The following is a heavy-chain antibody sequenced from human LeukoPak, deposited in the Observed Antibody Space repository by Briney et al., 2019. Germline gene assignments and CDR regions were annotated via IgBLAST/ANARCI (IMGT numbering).Heavy chain of an antibody. J-gene: IGHJ5*02. D-gene: IGHD6-19*01. CDR1: GYTFTDYY. Sequence: ASVKVSCKASGYTFTDYYIHWVRQAPGQGLEWMAWIDPNSGATNYAQKFQGRITMTRDTSISTAYMELSSLRSEDTAVYYCARETAVAGTDYWFDPWGQGTLVTVSS. V-gene: IGHV1-2*02. CDR2: IDPNSGAT. CDR3: ARETAVAGTDYWFDP.